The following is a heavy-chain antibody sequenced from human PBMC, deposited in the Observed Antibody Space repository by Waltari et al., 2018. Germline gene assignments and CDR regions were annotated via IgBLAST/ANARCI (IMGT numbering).Heavy chain of an antibody. V-gene: IGHV1-69-2*01. D-gene: IGHD5-12*01. Sequence: EVQLVQSGAEVKKPGATVKISCKASGYTFTDYYMHWVQQAPGKGLEWMGRVDPEECETIYAERCQGIVTITADTSTDTAYMELSSLRSEDTAVYYCATSRVATIDYWGQGTLVTVSS. J-gene: IGHJ4*02. CDR1: GYTFTDYY. CDR3: ATSRVATIDY. CDR2: VDPEECET.